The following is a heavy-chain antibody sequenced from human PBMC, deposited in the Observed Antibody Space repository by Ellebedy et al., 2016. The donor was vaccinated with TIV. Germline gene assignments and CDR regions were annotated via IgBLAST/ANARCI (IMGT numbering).Heavy chain of an antibody. CDR1: AYTFTSYA. D-gene: IGHD1-26*01. CDR2: MNPNSGNT. Sequence: AASVKVSCKASAYTFTSYAINWVLQAPGHGLEWMGWMNPNSGNTGYAQKLQGRVTMTTDTSTSTAYMELRSLRSDDTAMYYCARDDSGCFDYWGQGTLVTVSS. J-gene: IGHJ4*02. CDR3: ARDDSGCFDY. V-gene: IGHV1-8*01.